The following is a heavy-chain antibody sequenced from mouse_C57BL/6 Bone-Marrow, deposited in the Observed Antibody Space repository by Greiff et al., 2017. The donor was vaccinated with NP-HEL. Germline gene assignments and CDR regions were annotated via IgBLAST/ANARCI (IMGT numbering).Heavy chain of an antibody. CDR1: GYAFTNYL. V-gene: IGHV1-54*01. CDR2: INPGSGGN. CDR3: ARRGNVYDAAWFAY. Sequence: QVQLQQSGAELVRPGTSVKVSCKASGYAFTNYLIEWVKQRPGQGLEWIGVINPGSGGNNYNEQFKGKATLTADKSSSTAYMQLSSLTSEDSAVYFGARRGNVYDAAWFAYWGQGTLVTVSA. J-gene: IGHJ3*01. D-gene: IGHD2-2*01.